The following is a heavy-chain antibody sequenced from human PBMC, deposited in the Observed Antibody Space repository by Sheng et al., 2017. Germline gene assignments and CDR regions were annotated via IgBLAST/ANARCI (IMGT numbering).Heavy chain of an antibody. Sequence: QVQLVESGGGVVQPGRSLRLSCAASGFTFSSYAMHWVRQAPGKGLEWVAVISYDGSNKYYADSVKGRFTISRDNSKNTLYLQMNSLRAEDTAVYYCARAFEYSSSGFDYWGQEPWSPSPQ. CDR2: ISYDGSNK. CDR3: ARAFEYSSSGFDY. D-gene: IGHD6-6*01. CDR1: GFTFSSYA. J-gene: IGHJ4*01. V-gene: IGHV3-30-3*01.